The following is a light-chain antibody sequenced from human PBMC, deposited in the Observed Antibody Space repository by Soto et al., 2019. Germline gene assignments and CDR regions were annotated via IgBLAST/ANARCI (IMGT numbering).Light chain of an antibody. CDR2: DVN. CDR1: SSDVGNYNY. J-gene: IGLJ3*02. V-gene: IGLV2-11*01. Sequence: QPVLTQPRSVSGSPGQSVTISCTGTSSDVGNYNYVSWYQQHPGKAPKLMIYDVNKRPSGVPDRFSGSKSGNTASLTISGLQAEDEADYYCCSYAGRYALWVFGGGTKVTVL. CDR3: CSYAGRYALWV.